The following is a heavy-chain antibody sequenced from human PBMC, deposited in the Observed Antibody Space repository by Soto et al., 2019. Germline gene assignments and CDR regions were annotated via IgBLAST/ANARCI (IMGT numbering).Heavy chain of an antibody. CDR1: GFTFSSYA. Sequence: QVQLVESGGGVVQPGRSLRLSCAASGFTFSSYAMHWVRQAPGKGLEWVAVISYDGSNKYYADSVKGRFTISRDNSKNTLYLQMNSLRAEDTAVYYCARDKGLWWLRAYFDYWGQGTLVTVSS. V-gene: IGHV3-30-3*01. D-gene: IGHD5-12*01. J-gene: IGHJ4*02. CDR3: ARDKGLWWLRAYFDY. CDR2: ISYDGSNK.